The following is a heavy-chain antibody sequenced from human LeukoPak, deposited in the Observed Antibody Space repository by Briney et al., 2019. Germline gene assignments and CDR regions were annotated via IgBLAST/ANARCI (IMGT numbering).Heavy chain of an antibody. J-gene: IGHJ4*02. Sequence: PGGSLRLSCAASGFSFSSYGMHWVRQAPGKGLEWVAVIYVDSVKGRVTISRDNSKNMLYLQMDSLRAEDTAVYHCARERATSTSTWSFDYWGQGTLVTVSS. CDR2: I. D-gene: IGHD2-2*01. CDR1: GFSFSSYG. CDR3: ARERATSTSTWSFDY. V-gene: IGHV3-30*03.